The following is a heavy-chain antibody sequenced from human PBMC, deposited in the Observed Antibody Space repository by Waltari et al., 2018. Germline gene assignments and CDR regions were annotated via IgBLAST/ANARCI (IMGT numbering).Heavy chain of an antibody. D-gene: IGHD5-18*01. CDR2: FDPEDGET. CDR1: GYTLTELS. J-gene: IGHJ4*02. CDR3: ATLKRGYSYGWTLDY. Sequence: QVKLVQSGAGVKKPGAAAKVSGKVSGYTLTELSMHGVRQAPGKGLEWMGGFDPEDGETINAQKVQGRVTMTEDTSTDTAYMELSSLRSEDTAVYYCATLKRGYSYGWTLDYWGQGTLVIVSS. V-gene: IGHV1-24*01.